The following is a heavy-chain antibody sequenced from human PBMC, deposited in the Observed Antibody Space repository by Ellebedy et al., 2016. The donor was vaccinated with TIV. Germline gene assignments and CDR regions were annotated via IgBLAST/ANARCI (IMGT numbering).Heavy chain of an antibody. CDR3: ARDRRVTEFSTGSTSYTGDWSFDL. V-gene: IGHV4-59*01. J-gene: IGHJ2*01. Sequence: SETLSLXXTVSGGSISNFYWNWIRQPPGKGLEWIGYINYSGSTNYNASLKGRVTISVDTSKNQFSLNLNYVTAADTAVYYCARDRRVTEFSTGSTSYTGDWSFDLWGRGTLVAVSS. CDR1: GGSISNFY. CDR2: INYSGST. D-gene: IGHD3/OR15-3a*01.